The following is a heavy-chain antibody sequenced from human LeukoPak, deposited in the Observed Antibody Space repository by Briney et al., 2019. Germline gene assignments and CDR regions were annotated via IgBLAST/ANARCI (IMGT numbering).Heavy chain of an antibody. J-gene: IGHJ4*02. CDR2: ISYDGSNK. V-gene: IGHV3-30*18. CDR3: AKDLERHIVVVTASAVDY. CDR1: GFTFSSYG. D-gene: IGHD2-21*02. Sequence: GGSLRLSCAASGFTFSSYGMHWVRQAPGKGLEWVAVISYDGSNKYYADSVKGRFTISRDNSKNTLYLQMNSLRAEDTAVYYCAKDLERHIVVVTASAVDYWGQGTLVTVSS.